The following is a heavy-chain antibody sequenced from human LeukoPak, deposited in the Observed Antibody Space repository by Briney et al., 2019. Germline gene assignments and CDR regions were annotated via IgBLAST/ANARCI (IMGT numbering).Heavy chain of an antibody. J-gene: IGHJ4*02. CDR2: IYYSGST. V-gene: IGHV4-39*02. D-gene: IGHD6-19*01. Sequence: SETLSLTCTVSGGSISSSSYYWGWIRQPPGKGLEWIGSIYYSGSTYYNPSLKSRVTISVDTSKNQFSLKLSSVTAADAAVYYCAREGRIAVAGEVGYYFDYWGQGTLVTVSS. CDR3: AREGRIAVAGEVGYYFDY. CDR1: GGSISSSSYY.